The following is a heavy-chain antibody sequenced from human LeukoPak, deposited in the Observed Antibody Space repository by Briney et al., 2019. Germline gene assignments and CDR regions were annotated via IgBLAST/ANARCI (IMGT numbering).Heavy chain of an antibody. J-gene: IGHJ4*02. V-gene: IGHV3-30*03. CDR3: VIAAAGTDNY. CDR2: ISYDGSNK. D-gene: IGHD6-13*01. Sequence: PGGSLRLSCAASGFTFSSYGMHWVRQAPGKGLEWVAVISYDGSNKYYADSVKGRFTISRDNSKNTLYLQMNSLRAEDTAVYYCVIAAAGTDNYWGQGTLVTVSS. CDR1: GFTFSSYG.